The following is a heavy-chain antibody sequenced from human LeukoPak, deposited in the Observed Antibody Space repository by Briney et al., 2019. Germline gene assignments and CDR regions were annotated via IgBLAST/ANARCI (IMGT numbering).Heavy chain of an antibody. J-gene: IGHJ3*02. Sequence: GESLKISCKASGYRFTSYWIGWVRQMPGKGLEWMGIIYPGDSDTRYSSSFQGHVTISADKSITTAYLQWSSLKASDTAMYYCGRHQHSGSYGAFDIWGQGTMVTVSS. CDR2: IYPGDSDT. V-gene: IGHV5-51*01. D-gene: IGHD1-26*01. CDR1: GYRFTSYW. CDR3: GRHQHSGSYGAFDI.